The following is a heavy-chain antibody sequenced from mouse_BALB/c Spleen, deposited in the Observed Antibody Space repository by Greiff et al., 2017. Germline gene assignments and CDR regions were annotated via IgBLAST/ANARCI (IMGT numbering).Heavy chain of an antibody. CDR2: ISNLAYSI. CDR3: ARASTMITGWFAY. V-gene: IGHV5-15*02. J-gene: IGHJ3*01. CDR1: GFTFSDYG. D-gene: IGHD2-4*01. Sequence: EVKLMESGGGLVKPGGSRKLSCAASGFTFSDYGMAWIRQAPGKGPEWVAFISNLAYSIYYADTVTGRFTISRENAKNTLYLEMSSLRSEDTAMYYCARASTMITGWFAYWGQGTLVTVSA.